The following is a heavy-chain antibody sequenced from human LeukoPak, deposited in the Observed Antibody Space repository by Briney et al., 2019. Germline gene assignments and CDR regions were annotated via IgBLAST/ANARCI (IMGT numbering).Heavy chain of an antibody. CDR1: GFTFSSYW. J-gene: IGHJ4*02. CDR2: INSDGRST. Sequence: GGSLRLSCAASGFTFSSYWMHWVRQAPGKGLVWVSRINSDGRSTSYADSVKGRFTISRDNAKNSLYLQMNSLRAEDTAVYYCARDSSWPTFDYWGQGTLVTVSS. D-gene: IGHD6-13*01. CDR3: ARDSSWPTFDY. V-gene: IGHV3-74*01.